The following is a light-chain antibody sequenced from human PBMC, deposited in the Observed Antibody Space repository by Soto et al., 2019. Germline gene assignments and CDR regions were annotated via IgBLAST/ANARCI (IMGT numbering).Light chain of an antibody. J-gene: IGKJ2*01. V-gene: IGKV1-12*01. Sequence: ITMTQSPSSLSASVGDRVTITCRASQGISIWLAWYQQKPGKAPKLLIYAASRLQSGVPSRFSGSGSGTDFSLTISSLQPEEDATYYCRQANRMPLATFGEGTILEIK. CDR2: AAS. CDR3: RQANRMPLAT. CDR1: QGISIW.